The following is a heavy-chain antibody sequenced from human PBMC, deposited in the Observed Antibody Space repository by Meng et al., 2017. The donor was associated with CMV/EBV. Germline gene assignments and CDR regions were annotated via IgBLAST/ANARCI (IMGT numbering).Heavy chain of an antibody. CDR2: INPSGGST. CDR1: GYTFTSYY. Sequence: QVQLGQSGAEVQKPGASVHVSCQASGYTFTSYYLHGVLQAPGQGLEWMGIINPSGGSTSYAQTFQGRVTMTRDTSTSTVYMELSSLRSEDTAVYYCARESGSVGDYWGQGTLVTVSS. J-gene: IGHJ4*02. V-gene: IGHV1-46*01. D-gene: IGHD1-26*01. CDR3: ARESGSVGDY.